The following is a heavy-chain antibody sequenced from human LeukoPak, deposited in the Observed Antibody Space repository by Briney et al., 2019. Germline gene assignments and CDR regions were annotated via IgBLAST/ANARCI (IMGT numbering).Heavy chain of an antibody. V-gene: IGHV3-21*01. CDR3: ARVHTVVTPFDS. Sequence: GGSLRLSCAASGFTFNNYNMNWVRQAPGKALEWVSSITSSGTYIFYADSVKGRFTISRDNAKNSLYLQMNSLRAEDTAVYYCARVHTVVTPFDSWGQGTLVTVSS. J-gene: IGHJ4*02. CDR2: ITSSGTYI. CDR1: GFTFNNYN. D-gene: IGHD4-23*01.